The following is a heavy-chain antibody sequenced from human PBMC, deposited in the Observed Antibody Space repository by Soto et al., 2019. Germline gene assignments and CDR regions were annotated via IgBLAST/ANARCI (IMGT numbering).Heavy chain of an antibody. CDR1: GESLSGYC. D-gene: IGHD3-16*01. V-gene: IGHV4-34*10. CDR3: GRRSRRGLGAAPWFDP. J-gene: IGHJ5*02. Sequence: PAETLSLTCAVYGESLSGYCLTWIRQAPGKGLEWVGEINRSRHTYYNPCLESQIRMSVYRAKAQCFLKLRSGSAGDTAVCYCGRRSRRGLGAAPWFDPWGQGTLVTVAS. CDR2: INRSRHT.